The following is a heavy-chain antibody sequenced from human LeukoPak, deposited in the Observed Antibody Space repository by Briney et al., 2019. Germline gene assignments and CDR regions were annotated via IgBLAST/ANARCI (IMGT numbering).Heavy chain of an antibody. D-gene: IGHD6-19*01. CDR2: IYPADSDT. CDR1: EYSFINYM. CDR3: ATRRQIAVPGTPYYYYFDMDV. V-gene: IGHV5-51*01. J-gene: IGHJ6*03. Sequence: GQSLKISCKRSEYSFINYMIAWVRQMPGKGLEWMGTIYPADSDTRYSPSFQGQVTISVDKSISTAYLQWSTLTASDTAMYYCATRRQIAVPGTPYYYYFDMDVWGKGTTVTVSS.